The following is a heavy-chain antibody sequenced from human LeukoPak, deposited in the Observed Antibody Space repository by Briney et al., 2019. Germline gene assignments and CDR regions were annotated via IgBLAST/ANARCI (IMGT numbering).Heavy chain of an antibody. Sequence: ASVKVSCKASGGTFSSYAISWVRQAPGQGLEWMGRTIPIFGTANYAQKFQGRVTITTDESTSTAYMELSSLRSEDTAVCYCARGKDPMIAAWDFDYWGQGTLVTVSS. CDR2: TIPIFGTA. CDR1: GGTFSSYA. D-gene: IGHD3-22*01. V-gene: IGHV1-69*05. J-gene: IGHJ4*02. CDR3: ARGKDPMIAAWDFDY.